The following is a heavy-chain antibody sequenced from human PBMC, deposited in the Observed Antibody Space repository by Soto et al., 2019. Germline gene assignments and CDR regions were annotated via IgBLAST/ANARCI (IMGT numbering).Heavy chain of an antibody. CDR3: ERDPALHVDTAQKFAY. D-gene: IGHD5-18*01. Sequence: QVQLVQSGAEVKKPGASVKVSCTASGYTFTSYGISLVRQAPGQGLEWMGWISAYNGNTKYAQKLQVRVTMTTDTSTSTAYMELRILRSADTAVYYCERDPALHVDTAQKFAYWGQGTLVTVSS. J-gene: IGHJ4*02. V-gene: IGHV1-18*01. CDR1: GYTFTSYG. CDR2: ISAYNGNT.